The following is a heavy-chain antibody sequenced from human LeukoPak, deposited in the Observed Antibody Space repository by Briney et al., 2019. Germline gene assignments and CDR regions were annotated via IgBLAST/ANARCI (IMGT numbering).Heavy chain of an antibody. CDR3: ARDPNYYDSTKDY. J-gene: IGHJ4*02. CDR1: GFTFSSYS. Sequence: GGSLRLSCAASGFTFSSYSMNWVRQAPGKGLEWVSSISSSSSYIYYADSVKGRFTISRDNAKNSLYLQMNSLRAEDTAVYYCARDPNYYDSTKDYWGQGTLVTVSS. V-gene: IGHV3-21*01. CDR2: ISSSSSYI. D-gene: IGHD3-22*01.